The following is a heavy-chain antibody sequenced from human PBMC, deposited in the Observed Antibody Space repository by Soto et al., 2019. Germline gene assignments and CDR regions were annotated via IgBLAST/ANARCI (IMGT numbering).Heavy chain of an antibody. CDR3: ARVLVVTPVPYFDY. Sequence: GGSLRLSCAASGFTFSSYWMHWVRQAPGKGLVWVSRINSDGSNTSYADSVKGRFTISRDNAKNTLYLQMNSLRAEDTAVYYCARVLVVTPVPYFDYWGQGTLVTVSS. CDR2: INSDGSNT. V-gene: IGHV3-74*01. CDR1: GFTFSSYW. J-gene: IGHJ4*02. D-gene: IGHD2-21*01.